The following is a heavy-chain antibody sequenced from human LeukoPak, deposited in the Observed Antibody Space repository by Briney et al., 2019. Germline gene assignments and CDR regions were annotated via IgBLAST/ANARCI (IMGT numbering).Heavy chain of an antibody. D-gene: IGHD6-19*01. CDR3: AASIRRITVAGPSLDY. CDR1: GGSMSSYY. J-gene: IGHJ4*02. CDR2: IYSSGST. V-gene: IGHV4-4*07. Sequence: PSETLSLTCTVSGGSMSSYYWSWIRQPAGKGLEWLGRIYSSGSTNYNPSLKSRVTMSVDTSKTQFSLKLSSVTAADTAVYYCAASIRRITVAGPSLDYWGQGTLVTVSS.